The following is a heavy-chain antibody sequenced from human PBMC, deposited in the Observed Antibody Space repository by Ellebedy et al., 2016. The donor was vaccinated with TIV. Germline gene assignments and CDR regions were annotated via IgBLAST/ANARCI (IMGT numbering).Heavy chain of an antibody. CDR1: GFTFSDYY. CDR3: ARDRSASRIAAAGIDY. CDR2: ISSSSSYT. V-gene: IGHV3-11*06. J-gene: IGHJ4*02. Sequence: GESLKISXAASGFTFSDYYMSWIRQAPGKGLEWVSYISSSSSYTNYADSVKGRLTISRDNAKNSLYLQMNSLRAEDTAVYYCARDRSASRIAAAGIDYWGQGTLVTVSS. D-gene: IGHD6-13*01.